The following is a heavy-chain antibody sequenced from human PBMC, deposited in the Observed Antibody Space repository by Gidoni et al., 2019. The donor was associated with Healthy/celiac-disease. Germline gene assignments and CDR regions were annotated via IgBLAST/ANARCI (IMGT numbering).Heavy chain of an antibody. V-gene: IGHV4-38-2*02. CDR1: GYSISSGYY. Sequence: QVQLHESGPGLVKPSETLSLTCTVSGYSISSGYYWGWIRQPPGKGLEWIGSIYHSGSTYYNPSLKSRVTISVDTSKNQFYLKLSSVTAADTAVYYCAREGEVETGTHDYWGQGTLVTVSS. CDR2: IYHSGST. J-gene: IGHJ4*02. CDR3: AREGEVETGTHDY. D-gene: IGHD1-1*01.